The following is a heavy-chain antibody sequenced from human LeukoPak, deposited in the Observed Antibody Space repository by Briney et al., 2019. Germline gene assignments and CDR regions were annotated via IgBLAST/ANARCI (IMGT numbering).Heavy chain of an antibody. CDR3: ARDATSSRLYCV. CDR2: ISYSGTN. CDR1: GASINVMTKY. Sequence: SETLSLTCSVSGASINVMTKYWGWNRQRKGRGLEWIATISYSGTNYYSPSPQSRVTISADTSKNQFSLNLRSVTAADTAIYYYARDATSSRLYCVWGQGILVTGSS. D-gene: IGHD2-15*01. V-gene: IGHV4-39*07. J-gene: IGHJ4*02.